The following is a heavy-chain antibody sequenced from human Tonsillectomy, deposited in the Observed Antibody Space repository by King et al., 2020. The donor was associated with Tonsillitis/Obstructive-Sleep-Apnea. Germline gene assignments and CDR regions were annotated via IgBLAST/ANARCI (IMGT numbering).Heavy chain of an antibody. CDR1: GFTFSDYY. Sequence: VQLVESGGGLVKPGGSLRLSCAASGFTFSDYYMTWIRQAPGKGLEWVSYISSSSSYTNYADSVKGRFTISRDNAKDSLYLQMNSLSAEDTAVYYCARQIPAAILVDVCGQGTTVTVSS. CDR3: ARQIPAAILVDV. D-gene: IGHD2-2*02. V-gene: IGHV3-11*06. J-gene: IGHJ6*02. CDR2: ISSSSSYT.